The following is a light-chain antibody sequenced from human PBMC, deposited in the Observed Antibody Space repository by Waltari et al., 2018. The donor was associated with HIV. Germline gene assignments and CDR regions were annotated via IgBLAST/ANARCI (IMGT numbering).Light chain of an antibody. CDR2: EVS. J-gene: IGLJ2*01. V-gene: IGLV2-8*01. CDR1: RSDGGGYSS. CDR3: SSYAGSNNVI. Sequence: QSALAPPPSASVSPGQSVTISCPATRSDGGGYSSVPRYQPHPGKAPKLMIYEVSKRPSGVPDRFSGSKSGNAASLTVSGLQAEDEADYYCSSYAGSNNVIFGGGTKLTVL.